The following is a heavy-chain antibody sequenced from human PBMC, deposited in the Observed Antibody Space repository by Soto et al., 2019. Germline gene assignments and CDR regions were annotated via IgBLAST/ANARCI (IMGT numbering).Heavy chain of an antibody. Sequence: PGGSLTLSCKASGFTLSDYYMIWVRQTPGKGLEWLSYISDSGSTIYYADSVRARFTIFRENAANSVYLQLDGLTDGDTAFYYCARGGSGWTRGGWLGPWGQGSLVTVSS. D-gene: IGHD6-25*01. J-gene: IGHJ5*02. CDR2: ISDSGSTI. CDR1: GFTLSDYY. V-gene: IGHV3-11*01. CDR3: ARGGSGWTRGGWLGP.